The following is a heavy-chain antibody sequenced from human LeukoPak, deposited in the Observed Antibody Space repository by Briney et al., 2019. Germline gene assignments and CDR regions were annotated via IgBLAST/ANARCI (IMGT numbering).Heavy chain of an antibody. CDR2: INGDGSTT. V-gene: IGHV3-74*01. J-gene: IGHJ3*02. D-gene: IGHD5-18*01. CDR3: AKDRGYSYGPLFDI. Sequence: GGSLRLSCAASGFTFSSYWMHWVRQAPGRRLMWVSRINGDGSTTNYADSVKGRFTISRDNAKNSLYLQMNSLRAEDTALYYCAKDRGYSYGPLFDIWGQGTMVTVSS. CDR1: GFTFSSYW.